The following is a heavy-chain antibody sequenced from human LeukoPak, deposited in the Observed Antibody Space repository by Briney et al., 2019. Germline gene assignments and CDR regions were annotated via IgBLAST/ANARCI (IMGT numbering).Heavy chain of an antibody. CDR3: ARSSSSWYDFDY. CDR1: GFSLSTSGVG. Sequence: SGPTLVKPTRTLTLTCTLSGFSLSTSGVGVGWIRQPPGKAPEWLALIYWNDDKRYSPSLKSRLTITKDTSKNQVVLTMTNMDPVDTATYYCARSSSSWYDFDYWGQGTLVTVSS. CDR2: IYWNDDK. J-gene: IGHJ4*02. D-gene: IGHD6-13*01. V-gene: IGHV2-5*01.